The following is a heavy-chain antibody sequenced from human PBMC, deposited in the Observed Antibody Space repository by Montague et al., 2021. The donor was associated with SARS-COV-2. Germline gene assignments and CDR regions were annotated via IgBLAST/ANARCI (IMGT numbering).Heavy chain of an antibody. Sequence: SETLSLTCTVSGGSISSYYWNWIRQSPGKGLEWLGDIYYTGSTXXXPSXXXRVTISMDTSRDQLSLRLKSVTAADTAVYYCARDNYGDWGYYGLDVWGQGTTVIVSS. CDR3: ARDNYGDWGYYGLDV. D-gene: IGHD4-17*01. CDR2: IYYTGST. CDR1: GGSISSYY. J-gene: IGHJ6*02. V-gene: IGHV4-59*01.